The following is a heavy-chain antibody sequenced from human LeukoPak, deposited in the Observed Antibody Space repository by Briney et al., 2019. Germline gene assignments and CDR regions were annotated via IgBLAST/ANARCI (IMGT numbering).Heavy chain of an antibody. CDR3: VTETTVTGWGY. D-gene: IGHD4-17*01. J-gene: IGHJ4*02. V-gene: IGHV3-7*01. CDR1: GFTFSSYS. Sequence: GGSLRLSCEASGFTFSSYSMNWVRQAPGKGLEWVANIKQDGGEKYYVDSVKGRFTVSRDNAKNSLFLQMNSLRAEDTAMYYCVTETTVTGWGYWGQGTLVTVSS. CDR2: IKQDGGEK.